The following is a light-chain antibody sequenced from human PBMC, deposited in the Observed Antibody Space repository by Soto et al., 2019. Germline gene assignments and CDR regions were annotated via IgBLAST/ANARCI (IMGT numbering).Light chain of an antibody. Sequence: EIVMTQSPATLSVSPGERATLSCRASQSINNNLAWYQQKPGQAPRLLVYHTSTRATGIPARFSGSGSGTEFTLTISSLQYEDFAVYYCRQYNHWPPITFGQGTRLEIK. J-gene: IGKJ5*01. V-gene: IGKV3D-15*01. CDR1: QSINNN. CDR3: RQYNHWPPIT. CDR2: HTS.